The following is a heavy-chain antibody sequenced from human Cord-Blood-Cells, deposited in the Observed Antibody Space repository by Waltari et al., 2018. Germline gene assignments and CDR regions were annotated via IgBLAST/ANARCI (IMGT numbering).Heavy chain of an antibody. V-gene: IGHV1-2*02. CDR3: ATGITGTSYDAFDI. J-gene: IGHJ3*02. CDR1: GYTFTGYY. D-gene: IGHD1-20*01. CDR2: INPNSVVT. Sequence: QVQRVQSGAEVKKPGASVKVSCKASGYTFTGYYIHWVPQAPGQGLEWMGWINPNSVVTNYAQKFQGRVARTRDTSISPAYMELSRLRSDETAGYYCATGITGTSYDAFDIWGQGTMVTVSS.